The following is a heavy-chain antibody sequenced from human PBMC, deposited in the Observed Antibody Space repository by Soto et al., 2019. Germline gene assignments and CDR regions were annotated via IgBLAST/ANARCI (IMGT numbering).Heavy chain of an antibody. CDR1: GGAFSSYA. CDR2: IIPIFGTA. Sequence: SVKVSCKASGGAFSSYAISWVRQAPGQGLEWMGGIIPIFGTANYAQKFQGRVTITADKSTSTAYMELSSLRSEDTAVYYCASSPPLYYYDSSGPPGWFDPWGQGTLVTVSS. CDR3: ASSPPLYYYDSSGPPGWFDP. D-gene: IGHD3-22*01. V-gene: IGHV1-69*06. J-gene: IGHJ5*02.